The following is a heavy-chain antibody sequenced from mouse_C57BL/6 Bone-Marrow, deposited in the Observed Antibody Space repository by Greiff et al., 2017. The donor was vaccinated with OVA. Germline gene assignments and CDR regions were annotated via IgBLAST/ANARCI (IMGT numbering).Heavy chain of an antibody. CDR3: AREEIYYGYPYAMDY. CDR1: GFTFSDYY. D-gene: IGHD2-2*01. V-gene: IGHV5-16*01. Sequence: EVKLMESEGGLVQPGSSMKLSCTASGFTFSDYYMAWVRQVPEKGLEWVANINYDGSSTYYLDSLQSRFIISRDNAKNILYLQMSSLKSEDTATYYCAREEIYYGYPYAMDYWGQGTSVTVSS. CDR2: INYDGSST. J-gene: IGHJ4*01.